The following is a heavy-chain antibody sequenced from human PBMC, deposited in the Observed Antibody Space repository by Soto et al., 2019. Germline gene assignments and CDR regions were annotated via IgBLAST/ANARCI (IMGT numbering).Heavy chain of an antibody. Sequence: VQLVQSGAEVKKPGSSVKVSCKASGGTFSSYAISWVRQAPGQGLEWMGGIIPIFGTANYAQKFQGRVTITADESTSTAYMELSSLRSEDTAVYYCARGDGGYGGSPYYYGMDVWGQGTTVTVSS. V-gene: IGHV1-69*01. J-gene: IGHJ6*02. CDR3: ARGDGGYGGSPYYYGMDV. CDR2: IIPIFGTA. CDR1: GGTFSSYA. D-gene: IGHD5-12*01.